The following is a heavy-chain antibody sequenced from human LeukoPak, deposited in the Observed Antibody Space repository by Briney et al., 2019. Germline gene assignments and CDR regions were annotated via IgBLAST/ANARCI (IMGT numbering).Heavy chain of an antibody. CDR3: ARISPSSGTYWGSLYYYMDV. J-gene: IGHJ6*03. CDR1: GGSINNYY. CDR2: ISFSGTT. V-gene: IGHV4-59*01. D-gene: IGHD1-26*01. Sequence: SETLSLTCTVSGGSINNYYWTWIRQPPGKGLEWIGYISFSGTTNYNPPLKSRVTISLDTSNNQFSLKLTSVTAADTAVYYCARISPSSGTYWGSLYYYMDVWGKGTTVTVSS.